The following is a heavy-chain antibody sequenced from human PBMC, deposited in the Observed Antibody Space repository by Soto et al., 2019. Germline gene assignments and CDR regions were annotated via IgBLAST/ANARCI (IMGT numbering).Heavy chain of an antibody. Sequence: GGSLRLSCTASGFMFGSYWMTWVRHVPGKGLQWVANIKRDGSEKYYVDFVKGRFTISRDNADNSVFLDMNNLSVDDTATYYCARVRATDYEIDYWGQGALVTVSS. J-gene: IGHJ4*02. CDR1: GFMFGSYW. CDR3: ARVRATDYEIDY. CDR2: IKRDGSEK. D-gene: IGHD4-17*01. V-gene: IGHV3-7*03.